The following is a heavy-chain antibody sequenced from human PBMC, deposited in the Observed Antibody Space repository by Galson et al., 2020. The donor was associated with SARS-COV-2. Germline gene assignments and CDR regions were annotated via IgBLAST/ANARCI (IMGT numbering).Heavy chain of an antibody. CDR3: ARDQGARSGKRDWFDP. Sequence: SETLSLTCTVSGASINSHFWSWIRQPPGRGPEWNGYISHTGTTNFNPSLESRVTMSVDTSKNQFSLKLTSVTAADTAVYYCARDQGARSGKRDWFDPWGQGTLVTVSS. D-gene: IGHD2-15*01. CDR1: GASINSHF. V-gene: IGHV4-59*11. J-gene: IGHJ5*02. CDR2: ISHTGTT.